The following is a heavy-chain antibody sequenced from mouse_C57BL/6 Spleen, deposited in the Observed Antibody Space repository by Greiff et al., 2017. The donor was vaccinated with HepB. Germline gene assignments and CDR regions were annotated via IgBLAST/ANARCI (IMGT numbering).Heavy chain of an antibody. CDR1: GYAFSSSW. V-gene: IGHV1-82*01. CDR3: ARSDYAMDY. Sequence: QVQLQQSGPELVKPGASVKISCKASGYAFSSSWMNWVKQRPGKGLEWIGRIYPGDGDTNYNGKFKGKATLTADESSSTASMQLSSLASEDSAVYFCARSDYAMDYWGQGTSVTVSS. CDR2: IYPGDGDT. J-gene: IGHJ4*01.